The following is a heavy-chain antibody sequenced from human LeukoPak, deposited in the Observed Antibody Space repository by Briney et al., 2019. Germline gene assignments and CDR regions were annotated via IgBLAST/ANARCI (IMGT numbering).Heavy chain of an antibody. J-gene: IGHJ4*02. CDR3: ARGFPSTTASYYFDY. CDR2: IKQDGSEK. V-gene: IGHV3-7*01. D-gene: IGHD1-1*01. CDR1: GFTFSSYW. Sequence: PGGSLRLSCAASGFTFSSYWRSWVRQAPGKGLEWVANIKQDGSEKYYVDSVKGRFTISRGNAKNSLYLQMNSLRAEDTAVYYCARGFPSTTASYYFDYWGQGTLVTVSS.